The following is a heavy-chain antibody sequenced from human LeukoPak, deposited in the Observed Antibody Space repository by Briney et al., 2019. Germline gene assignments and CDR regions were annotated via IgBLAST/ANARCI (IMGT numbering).Heavy chain of an antibody. CDR2: IKSKTDGGTT. V-gene: IGHV3-15*01. CDR3: TTDGGMYNWNHVVY. CDR1: GYTFNNAW. D-gene: IGHD1-1*01. J-gene: IGHJ4*02. Sequence: GGSLRLSCAPSGYTFNNAWMKWSRQAPGKGKEWVGRIKSKTDGGTTDYAARVKGRFTISRDDSKNTLFLQMHSLKTEDTAVYYCTTDGGMYNWNHVVYWGQGTLVTVSS.